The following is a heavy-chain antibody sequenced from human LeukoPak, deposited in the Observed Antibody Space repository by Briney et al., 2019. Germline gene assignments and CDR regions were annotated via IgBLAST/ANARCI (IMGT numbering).Heavy chain of an antibody. Sequence: ASVKVSCKASGYTFTSYGISWVRQAPGQGLEWMGWISAYNGNTNYAQKFQGRVTITADKSTSTAYMELSSLRSEDTAVYYCASQYYDYVWGSYRRIDYWGQGTLVTVSS. CDR3: ASQYYDYVWGSYRRIDY. V-gene: IGHV1-18*01. J-gene: IGHJ4*02. D-gene: IGHD3-16*02. CDR1: GYTFTSYG. CDR2: ISAYNGNT.